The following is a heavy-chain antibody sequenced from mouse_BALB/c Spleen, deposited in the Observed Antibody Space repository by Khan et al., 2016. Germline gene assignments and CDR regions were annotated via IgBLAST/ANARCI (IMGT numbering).Heavy chain of an antibody. V-gene: IGHV3-2*02. J-gene: IGHJ1*01. D-gene: IGHD1-1*01. CDR2: ISYSGST. CDR3: AKSTTLDWYFDV. CDR1: GYSITSDYA. Sequence: EVQLQESGPGLVKPSQSLSLTCTVTGYSITSDYAWNWIRQFPGNKLEWMGYISYSGSTSYNPSLKSRISITRDTSKNQFFLQLNSVTTEDTATXYCAKSTTLDWYFDVWRACTTVTVSS.